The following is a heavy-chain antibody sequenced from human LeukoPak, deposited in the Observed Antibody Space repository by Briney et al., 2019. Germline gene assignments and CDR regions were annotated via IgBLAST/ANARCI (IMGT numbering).Heavy chain of an antibody. CDR1: GDSVSRNSVA. V-gene: IGHV6-1*01. CDR3: ASDLEATFGGVLDY. Sequence: SQTLSLTCAISGDSVSRNSVAWNWIRQSPSRGLEWLGRTYYRSKWYNDYAVSVKSRITINPDTSKNQFSLQLNSVTPEDTAVYYCASDLEATFGGVLDYWGQGTLVTVSS. CDR2: TYYRSKWYN. J-gene: IGHJ4*02. D-gene: IGHD3-16*01.